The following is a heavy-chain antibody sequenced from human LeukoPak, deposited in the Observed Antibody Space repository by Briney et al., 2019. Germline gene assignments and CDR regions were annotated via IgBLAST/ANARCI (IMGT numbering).Heavy chain of an antibody. Sequence: GGSLRLSCAASGFTFSSYAMSWVRQAPGKGLEWVSAISGSGGSTYYADSVKGRFTISRDNSKNTLYLQMNSLRAEDTALYYCAKARSSGWLPGDYWGQGTLVTVSS. CDR1: GFTFSSYA. CDR2: ISGSGGST. V-gene: IGHV3-23*01. J-gene: IGHJ4*02. CDR3: AKARSSGWLPGDY. D-gene: IGHD6-19*01.